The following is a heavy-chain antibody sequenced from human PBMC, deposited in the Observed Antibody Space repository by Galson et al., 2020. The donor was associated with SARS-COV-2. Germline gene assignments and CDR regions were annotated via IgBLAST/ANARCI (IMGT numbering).Heavy chain of an antibody. D-gene: IGHD6-13*01. CDR3: KGSSCLSMCAYCFDA. J-gene: IGHJ4*02. CDR2: ISYDGSNK. CDR1: GFKFSSYA. Sequence: TGGSLRLSCAASGFKFSSYAMHWVRQAPGKGLEWVALISYDGSNKYYADSVKGRFTISRDNSKNTLYLQMNSLRAEDTAVYYCKGSSCLSMCAYCFDAWGQGTLVTGSS. V-gene: IGHV3-30-3*01.